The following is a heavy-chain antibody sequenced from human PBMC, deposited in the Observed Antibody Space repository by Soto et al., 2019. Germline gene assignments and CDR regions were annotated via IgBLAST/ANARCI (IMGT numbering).Heavy chain of an antibody. V-gene: IGHV3-23*01. J-gene: IGHJ6*02. CDR2: IRGSGGST. D-gene: IGHD3-10*01. Sequence: EVQLLESGGGLVQPGGSLRLSCAASGFTFSSYAMSWVRQAPGKGLEWVSGIRGSGGSTQYADSVKGRFTISRDNSKNKLYLQMNSLRAEDTAVYYCAKERTYYYGSGSYHHYGMDVWGQGTTLTVSS. CDR3: AKERTYYYGSGSYHHYGMDV. CDR1: GFTFSSYA.